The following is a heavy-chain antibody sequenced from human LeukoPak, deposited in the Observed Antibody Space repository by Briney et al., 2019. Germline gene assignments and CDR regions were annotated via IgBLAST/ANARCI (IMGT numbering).Heavy chain of an antibody. CDR1: GGSISSYY. CDR2: IYYSGST. J-gene: IGHJ4*02. Sequence: SETLSLTCTVSGGSISSYYWSWVRQPPGKGLEWIGYIYYSGSTNYNPSLKSRVTISVDTSKNQFSLKLSSVTAADTAVYYCAREGSSSDLDYWGQGTLVTVSS. CDR3: AREGSSSDLDY. D-gene: IGHD6-6*01. V-gene: IGHV4-59*01.